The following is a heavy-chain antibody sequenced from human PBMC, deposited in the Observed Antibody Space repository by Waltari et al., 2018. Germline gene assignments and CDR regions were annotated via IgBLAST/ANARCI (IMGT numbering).Heavy chain of an antibody. CDR2: INHSGST. Sequence: QVQLQQWGAGLLKPSETLSLTCAVYGGSFSGYYWRWIRQPPGRGLEWIGEINHSGSTNYNTSLKSRVTISVDTSKNQFSLKLSAVTAADTAVYYCARGVVGITIFGVVNQPLDYWGQGTLVTVSS. J-gene: IGHJ4*02. CDR3: ARGVVGITIFGVVNQPLDY. CDR1: GGSFSGYY. D-gene: IGHD3-3*01. V-gene: IGHV4-34*01.